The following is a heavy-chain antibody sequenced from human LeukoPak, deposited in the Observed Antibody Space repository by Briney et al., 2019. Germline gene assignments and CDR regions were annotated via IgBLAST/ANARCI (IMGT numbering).Heavy chain of an antibody. CDR1: GFTFHDYG. J-gene: IGHJ5*02. Sequence: PGGSLRLSCVVSGFTFHDYGMSWVRQVPGKGLEWVAGIIANGGVTGYVDSVKGRFTISRDNAKNSMYLEMNSLRAEDTAFYYCARDQVPLVMPHCFETWGRGTLVIVSS. CDR3: ARDQVPLVMPHCFET. V-gene: IGHV3-20*04. CDR2: IIANGGVT. D-gene: IGHD2-2*01.